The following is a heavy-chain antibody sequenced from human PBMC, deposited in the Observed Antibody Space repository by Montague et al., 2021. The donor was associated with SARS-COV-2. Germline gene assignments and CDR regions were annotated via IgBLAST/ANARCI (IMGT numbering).Heavy chain of an antibody. CDR3: ARHPWHITIFGVVTRYGIDV. J-gene: IGHJ6*02. D-gene: IGHD3-3*01. Sequence: SETLSLTCTVSGDPVGSGSYYWSWIRQPPGKGLEWIGYIYYSGSTNYNPSLKSRVTISVDTSKNQFSLKLISVTAADTAVYYCARHPWHITIFGVVTRYGIDVWGQGTTVTVSS. CDR2: IYYSGST. V-gene: IGHV4-61*01. CDR1: GDPVGSGSYY.